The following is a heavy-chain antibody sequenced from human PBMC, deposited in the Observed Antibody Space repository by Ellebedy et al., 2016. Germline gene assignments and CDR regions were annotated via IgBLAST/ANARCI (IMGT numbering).Heavy chain of an antibody. CDR3: TTVYRYNYDSV. CDR1: GFTFSNAW. D-gene: IGHD5-18*01. CDR2: IKSKTDGGAA. V-gene: IGHV3-15*01. Sequence: GGSLRLSCAASGFTFSNAWMNWVRQAPGKGLEWVGRIKSKTDGGAADYAAPAKGRFTISRDDSKNTLYLQMNSLKTEDTAVYLCTTVYRYNYDSVWGQGTLVTVSS. J-gene: IGHJ4*02.